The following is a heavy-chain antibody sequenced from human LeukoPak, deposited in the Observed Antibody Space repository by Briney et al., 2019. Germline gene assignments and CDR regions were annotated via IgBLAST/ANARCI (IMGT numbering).Heavy chain of an antibody. J-gene: IGHJ4*02. CDR2: IYYSGGT. CDR1: GGSISSYY. Sequence: SETLSLTCTVSGGSISSYYWSWIRQHPGKGLEWIGYIYYSGGTYYNPSLKSRVTISVDTSKNQFSLKLSSVTAADTAVYYCARDRGAAQLFDYWGQGTLVTVSS. D-gene: IGHD6-6*01. V-gene: IGHV4-59*06. CDR3: ARDRGAAQLFDY.